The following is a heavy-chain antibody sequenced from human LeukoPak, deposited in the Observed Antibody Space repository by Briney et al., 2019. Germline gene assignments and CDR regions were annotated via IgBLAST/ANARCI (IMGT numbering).Heavy chain of an antibody. Sequence: ASVKVSCKASGYTFTSYDINWVRQATGQGLEWIGWMNPNSGNTGYAQKFQGRVTMTRNTSISTAYMELSSLRSEDTVVYYCARPRLDGRGQIFDYWGQGTLVTVSS. CDR2: MNPNSGNT. D-gene: IGHD3-10*01. CDR1: GYTFTSYD. CDR3: ARPRLDGRGQIFDY. J-gene: IGHJ4*02. V-gene: IGHV1-8*01.